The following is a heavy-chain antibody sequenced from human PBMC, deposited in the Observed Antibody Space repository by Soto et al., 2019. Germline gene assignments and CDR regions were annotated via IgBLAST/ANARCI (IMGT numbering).Heavy chain of an antibody. J-gene: IGHJ1*01. D-gene: IGHD1-26*01. CDR2: ISYDGSNK. CDR1: GFTFSSYG. CDR3: AKAPLVGARAKRAEYFQH. V-gene: IGHV3-30*18. Sequence: QVQLVESGGGVVQPGRSLRLSCAASGFTFSSYGMHWVRQAPGKGLEWVAGISYDGSNKYYADSVKGRFTISRDNSKNTLYLQMNSLRAEDTAVYYCAKAPLVGARAKRAEYFQHWGQGTLVTVSS.